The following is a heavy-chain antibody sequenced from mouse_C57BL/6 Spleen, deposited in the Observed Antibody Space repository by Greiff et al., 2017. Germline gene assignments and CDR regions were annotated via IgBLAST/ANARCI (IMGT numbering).Heavy chain of an antibody. CDR2: IWSGGST. CDR1: GFSLTSYG. J-gene: IGHJ4*01. V-gene: IGHV2-2*01. Sequence: QVQLQQSGPGLVQPSQSLSITCTVSGFSLTSYGVHWVRQSPGKGLEWLGVIWSGGSTDYNAAFISRLSISKDNSKRQVFFKMNSLQADDTAIYYCARNSNDYEDAMDYWGQGTSVTVSS. CDR3: ARNSNDYEDAMDY. D-gene: IGHD2-4*01.